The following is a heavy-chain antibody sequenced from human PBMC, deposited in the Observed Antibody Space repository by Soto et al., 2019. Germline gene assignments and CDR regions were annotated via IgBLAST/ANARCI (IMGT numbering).Heavy chain of an antibody. CDR3: AKDHTQGYYYMDV. CDR2: ISGSGGTT. V-gene: IGHV3-23*01. Sequence: EVQLLESGGGLVQPGGSLRLSCAASGFTFSSYDMSWVRQAPGKGLEWVSGISGSGGTTYYADSVKGRFTISRDNAKNTLYLQMNSLRAEDTAVYYCAKDHTQGYYYMDVWGKGTTVTVSS. CDR1: GFTFSSYD. J-gene: IGHJ6*03.